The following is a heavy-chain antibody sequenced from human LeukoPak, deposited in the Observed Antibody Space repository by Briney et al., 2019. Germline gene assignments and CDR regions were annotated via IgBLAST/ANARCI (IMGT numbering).Heavy chain of an antibody. CDR1: GFTFSSYA. CDR3: AKAQLGAMDY. V-gene: IGHV3-30-3*01. Sequence: GRSLRLSCAASGFTFSSYAMHWVRQAPGKGLEWVAVISYDGSNKYYADSVKGRFTISRDNSKNTVSLQMDSLRAEDTAIYYCAKAQLGAMDYWGQGILVTVSS. CDR2: ISYDGSNK. J-gene: IGHJ4*02. D-gene: IGHD1-26*01.